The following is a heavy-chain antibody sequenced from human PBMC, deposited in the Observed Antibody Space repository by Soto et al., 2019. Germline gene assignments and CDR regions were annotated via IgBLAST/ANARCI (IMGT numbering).Heavy chain of an antibody. D-gene: IGHD2-15*01. V-gene: IGHV3-74*01. CDR2: INSDGSST. CDR1: GFTFSTYW. J-gene: IGHJ4*02. Sequence: WGSLRLSCAASGFTFSTYWMHWVRQAPGKGLVWVSRINSDGSSTNYADSVKGRFTISRDNAKNTLFLQMNSLRAEDTALYYCARGYCSGGSCWDPSFDYWGQGTLVTVSS. CDR3: ARGYCSGGSCWDPSFDY.